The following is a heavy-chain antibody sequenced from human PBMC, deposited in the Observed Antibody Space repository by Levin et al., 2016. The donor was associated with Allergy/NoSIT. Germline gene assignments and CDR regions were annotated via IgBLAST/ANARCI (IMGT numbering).Heavy chain of an antibody. Sequence: WVRQAPGQGLEWMGRIIPILGIANYAQKFQGRVTMTRDTSTSTVYMDLSSLRSEDTAVYYCARLQFGEKAFDVWGQGTMVTVSS. J-gene: IGHJ3*01. V-gene: IGHV1-69*02. CDR2: IIPILGIA. D-gene: IGHD3-10*01. CDR3: ARLQFGEKAFDV.